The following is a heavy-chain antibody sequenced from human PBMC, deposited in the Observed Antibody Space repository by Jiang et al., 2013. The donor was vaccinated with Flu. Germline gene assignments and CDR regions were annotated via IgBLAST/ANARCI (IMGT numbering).Heavy chain of an antibody. CDR1: GGSISSSSYY. Sequence: GLVKPSETLSLTCTVSGGSISSSSYYWGWIRQPPGKGLEWIGSIYYSGSTYYNPSLKSRVTISVDTSKNQFSLKVRSVTAADTAVYYCARHTRDYGDHHLDYWGQGTLVTVSS. CDR2: IYYSGST. V-gene: IGHV4-39*01. CDR3: ARHTRDYGDHHLDY. D-gene: IGHD4-17*01. J-gene: IGHJ4*02.